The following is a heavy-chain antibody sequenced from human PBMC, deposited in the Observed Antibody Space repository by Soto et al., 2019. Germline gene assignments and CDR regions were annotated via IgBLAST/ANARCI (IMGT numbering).Heavy chain of an antibody. V-gene: IGHV3-7*03. CDR2: INQDGSQK. D-gene: IGHD2-2*02. CDR1: GFTLSNYW. J-gene: IGHJ4*02. CDR3: ARIYCSSSSCYIDF. Sequence: EVQLVESGGSLFQPGGSLRLSCAVSGFTLSNYWMSWVRQAPGKGLEWVANINQDGSQKFYLDSVEGRFTISRDNARNSLYLQMNSLRAEDTAIYYCARIYCSSSSCYIDFWGQGILGTVSS.